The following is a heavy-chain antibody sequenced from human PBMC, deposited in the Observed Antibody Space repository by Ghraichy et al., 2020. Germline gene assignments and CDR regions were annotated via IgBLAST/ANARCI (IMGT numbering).Heavy chain of an antibody. Sequence: LSLTCAASGFTFDDYAMHWVRQAPGKGLEWVSGISWNSGNIGYADSVKGRFTISRDNAKNSLYLQMNSLRPEDTALYFCAKDIYGYTYGWGAFDIWGQGTMVTVSS. V-gene: IGHV3-9*01. CDR3: AKDIYGYTYGWGAFDI. CDR2: ISWNSGNI. J-gene: IGHJ3*02. CDR1: GFTFDDYA. D-gene: IGHD5-18*01.